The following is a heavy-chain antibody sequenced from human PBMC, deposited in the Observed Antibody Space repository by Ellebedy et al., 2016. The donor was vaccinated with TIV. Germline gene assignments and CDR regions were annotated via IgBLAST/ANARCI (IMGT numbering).Heavy chain of an antibody. Sequence: ASVKVSCKASGYTFTSYFLYWVRQAPGQGLEWMGIINPTSGSSNYAQKFQGRVTMTRDTSTSTVYMVLTSLRSEETAVYYCARGDNYYYDSSGYYYNYWGQGTLVTVSS. D-gene: IGHD3-22*01. CDR2: INPTSGSS. J-gene: IGHJ4*02. V-gene: IGHV1-46*01. CDR3: ARGDNYYYDSSGYYYNY. CDR1: GYTFTSYF.